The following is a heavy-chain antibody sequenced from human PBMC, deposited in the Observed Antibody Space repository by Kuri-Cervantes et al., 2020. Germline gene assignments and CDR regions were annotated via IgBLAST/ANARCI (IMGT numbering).Heavy chain of an antibody. CDR3: ATGKAVAGTPYYYYMDV. CDR1: GYTFTGYY. J-gene: IGHJ6*03. CDR2: IIPIFGTA. V-gene: IGHV1-69*06. Sequence: SVKVSCKASGYTFTGYYMHWVRQAPGQGLEWMGGIIPIFGTANYAQKFQGRVTITADKSTSTAYMELSSLRSEDTAVYYCATGKAVAGTPYYYYMDVWGKGTTVTVSS. D-gene: IGHD6-19*01.